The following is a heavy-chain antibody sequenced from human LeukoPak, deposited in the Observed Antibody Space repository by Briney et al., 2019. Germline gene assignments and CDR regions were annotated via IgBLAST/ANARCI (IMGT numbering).Heavy chain of an antibody. CDR3: ARDAAMMGRNWFDP. V-gene: IGHV4-31*03. J-gene: IGHJ5*02. CDR2: IYYSGST. Sequence: SQTLSLTCTVSGGSISSGGYSWSWIRQHPGKGLEWIGYIYYSGSTYYNPSLKSRVTISVDTSKNQFSLKLSSVTAADTAVYYCARDAAMMGRNWFDPWGQGTLVTVSS. D-gene: IGHD3-22*01. CDR1: GGSISSGGYS.